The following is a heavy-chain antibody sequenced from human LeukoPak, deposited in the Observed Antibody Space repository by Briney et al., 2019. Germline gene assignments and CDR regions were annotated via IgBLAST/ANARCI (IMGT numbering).Heavy chain of an antibody. D-gene: IGHD2-2*01. CDR3: ASSRLRYCRSTSCYYYYYMDV. Sequence: SVKVSCKXSGGTFSSYAISWVRQSPGQGLEWMGGIIPIFGTANYAQKFQGRVTITADESTSTAYMELSSLRSEDTAVYYCASSRLRYCRSTSCYYYYYMDVWGKGTTVTVSS. CDR1: GGTFSSYA. V-gene: IGHV1-69*13. CDR2: IIPIFGTA. J-gene: IGHJ6*03.